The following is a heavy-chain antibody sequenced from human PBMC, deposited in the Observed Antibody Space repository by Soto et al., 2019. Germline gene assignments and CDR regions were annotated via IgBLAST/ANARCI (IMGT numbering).Heavy chain of an antibody. D-gene: IGHD1-26*01. V-gene: IGHV1-69*13. Sequence: SVKVSCKASGGTFSSYAISWVRQAPGQGLEWMGGIIPIFGTANYAQKFQGRVTITADESTSTAYMELSSLRSEDTAVYYCARGGPRGPGIVGAPDAFDIWGQGTMVTVSS. J-gene: IGHJ3*02. CDR2: IIPIFGTA. CDR1: GGTFSSYA. CDR3: ARGGPRGPGIVGAPDAFDI.